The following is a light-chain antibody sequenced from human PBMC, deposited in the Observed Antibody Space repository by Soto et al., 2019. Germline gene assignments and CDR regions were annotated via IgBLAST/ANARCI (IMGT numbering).Light chain of an antibody. Sequence: DIQMTQSPSSLSASVGDRVTITCRASQGINNYVAWFQQKPGRAPKSLIYATYRLQSGVPSKFSSSGSGTEFILTINSLQPKDFATYYCQQYDTFPRTFGQGTKVEI. CDR2: ATY. CDR3: QQYDTFPRT. V-gene: IGKV1-16*02. CDR1: QGINNY. J-gene: IGKJ1*01.